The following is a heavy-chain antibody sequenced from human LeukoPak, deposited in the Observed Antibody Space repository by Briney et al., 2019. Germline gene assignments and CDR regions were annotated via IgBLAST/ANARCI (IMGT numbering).Heavy chain of an antibody. D-gene: IGHD2-15*01. V-gene: IGHV1-18*01. CDR2: ISAYNGNT. J-gene: IGHJ4*02. CDR3: ARASYCSGGSCYSDY. CDR1: GYTFSSYS. Sequence: GASVKVSWKASGYTFSSYSISWVRQAPGQGLEWMGWISAYNGNTIYAQKVKGRVTMTTDTSTSTAYMELRSLKSDDTAVYYCARASYCSGGSCYSDYWGQGTLVTVSS.